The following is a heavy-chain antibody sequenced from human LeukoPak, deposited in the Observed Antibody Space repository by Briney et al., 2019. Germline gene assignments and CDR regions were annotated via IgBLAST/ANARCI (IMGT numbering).Heavy chain of an antibody. J-gene: IGHJ4*02. CDR2: ISSSGSTI. Sequence: GLXWXXYISSSGSTIYYADSVKGRFTISRDNAKNSLYLQMNSLRAEDTAVYYCARWTAAPAGGYFDYWGQGTLVTVSS. CDR3: ARWTAAPAGGYFDY. V-gene: IGHV3-11*01. D-gene: IGHD1-14*01.